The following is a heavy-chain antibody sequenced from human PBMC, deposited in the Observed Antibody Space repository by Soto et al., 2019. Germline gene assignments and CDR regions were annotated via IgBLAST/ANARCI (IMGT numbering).Heavy chain of an antibody. CDR3: ARQMLGGTDVLWFAELSKPLYYYGMDV. D-gene: IGHD3-10*01. CDR1: GYSFTSYW. CDR2: IYPGDSDT. Sequence: GESLKISCKGSGYSFTSYWIGWVRQMPGKGLEWMGIIYPGDSDTRYSPSFQGRVTISTDKSISTAYLKWSSLKTPDTVMYYWARQMLGGTDVLWFAELSKPLYYYGMDVWGQGTTVTVSS. V-gene: IGHV5-51*01. J-gene: IGHJ6*02.